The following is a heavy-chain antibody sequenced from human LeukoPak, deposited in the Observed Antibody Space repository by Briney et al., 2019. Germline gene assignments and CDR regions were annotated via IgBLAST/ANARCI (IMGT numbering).Heavy chain of an antibody. V-gene: IGHV3-21*01. J-gene: IGHJ3*02. D-gene: IGHD4-23*01. CDR1: GFTFSSYS. CDR2: ISSSSSYI. CDR3: ARAISRTVVTLDAFDI. Sequence: GGSLRLSCAASGFTFSSYSMNWVRQAPGKGLEWVPSISSSSSYIYYADSVKGRFTISRDNAKNSLYLQMNSLRAEDTAVYYCARAISRTVVTLDAFDIWGQGTMVTVSS.